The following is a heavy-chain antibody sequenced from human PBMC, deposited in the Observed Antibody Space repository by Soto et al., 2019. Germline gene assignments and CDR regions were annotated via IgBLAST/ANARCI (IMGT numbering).Heavy chain of an antibody. V-gene: IGHV4-34*01. CDR1: GGSFSGYY. D-gene: IGHD3-16*01. CDR2: INHSGST. CDR3: ARGLLRWGGRYYYYYGMDV. J-gene: IGHJ6*02. Sequence: SETLSLTCAVYGGSFSGYYWSWIRQPPGKGLGWIGEINHSGSTNYNPSLKSRVTISVDTSKNQFSLKLSSVTAADTAVYYCARGLLRWGGRYYYYYGMDVWGRGTTVTVSS.